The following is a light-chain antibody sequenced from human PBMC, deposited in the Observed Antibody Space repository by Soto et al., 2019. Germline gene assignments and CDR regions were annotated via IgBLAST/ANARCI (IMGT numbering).Light chain of an antibody. CDR2: GAS. CDR1: QSVSSSY. CDR3: QQYGSSPPT. Sequence: PGERATLSCRASQSVSSSYLAWYQQKPGQAPRLLIHGASSRATGIPDRFSGSGSGTDFTLTISRLEPEDFAVYFCQQYGSSPPTFAPGTKVDIK. J-gene: IGKJ3*01. V-gene: IGKV3-20*01.